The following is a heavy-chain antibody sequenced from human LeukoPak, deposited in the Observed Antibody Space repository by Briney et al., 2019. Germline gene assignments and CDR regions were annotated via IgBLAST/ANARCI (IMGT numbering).Heavy chain of an antibody. J-gene: IGHJ6*04. Sequence: GGCLRLSCAASGFTFSIYSINWVRQAPGKGLECVSYISSSSIYIYYADSVKGRFTISRDNAKNSLYLQMNSLRAEDTAVYYCARDGDCSSTSCRTDYYYYYGMDVWGKGATVTVSS. D-gene: IGHD2-2*01. CDR3: ARDGDCSSTSCRTDYYYYYGMDV. CDR1: GFTFSIYS. V-gene: IGHV3-21*01. CDR2: ISSSSIYI.